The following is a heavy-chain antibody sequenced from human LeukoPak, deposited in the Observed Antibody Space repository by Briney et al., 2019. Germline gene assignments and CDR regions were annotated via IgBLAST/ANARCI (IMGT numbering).Heavy chain of an antibody. D-gene: IGHD5-24*01. V-gene: IGHV7-4-1*02. J-gene: IGHJ3*02. CDR3: ALMLPVATIFSDAFDI. CDR1: GYTFTSYA. Sequence: ASVKVSCKASGYTFTSYAMNWVRQAPGQGLEWMGWINTNTGNPTYAQGFTGRFVFSLDTSVSTAYLQISSLKAEDTAVYYCALMLPVATIFSDAFDIWGQGTMVTVSS. CDR2: INTNTGNP.